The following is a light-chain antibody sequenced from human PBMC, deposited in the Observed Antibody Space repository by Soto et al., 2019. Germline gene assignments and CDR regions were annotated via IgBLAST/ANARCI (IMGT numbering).Light chain of an antibody. Sequence: EIVLTQSPGTRSLSPGERATLSCRASQSVPKNYLAWYQHKPGQAPRLLIYGPSSRATGLPDWVSGSGSGKDFPLSISRLEHEDFAVYYCHQYNTPPKTFGQGTKVEIK. V-gene: IGKV3-20*01. CDR2: GPS. J-gene: IGKJ1*01. CDR3: HQYNTPPKT. CDR1: QSVPKNY.